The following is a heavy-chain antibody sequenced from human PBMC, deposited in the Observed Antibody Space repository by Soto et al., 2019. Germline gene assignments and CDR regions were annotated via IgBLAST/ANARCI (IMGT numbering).Heavy chain of an antibody. D-gene: IGHD3-3*01. CDR2: IIPIFGTA. V-gene: IGHV1-69*13. Sequence: SVKVSCKASGGTFSSYAISWVRQAPGQGLEWMGGIIPIFGTANYAQKFQGRVTITADESTSTAYMELSSLRSEDTAVYYCARSSITIFGVVIRAHYYGMDVWGQGTTVTVSS. CDR3: ARSSITIFGVVIRAHYYGMDV. CDR1: GGTFSSYA. J-gene: IGHJ6*02.